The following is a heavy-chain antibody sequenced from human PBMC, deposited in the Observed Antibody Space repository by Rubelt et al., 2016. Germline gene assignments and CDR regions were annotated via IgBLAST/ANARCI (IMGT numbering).Heavy chain of an antibody. CDR2: IYYSGST. Sequence: QVQLQQWGAGLLKPSETLSLTCTVSGGSISSYYWTWIRQPPGKGLEWIGYIYYSGSTNYSPSLKSRVTISVDTSRNQFSLKRSTGTAADTAVYYCARHGAGSSPVKIWGQGTMVTVSS. V-gene: IGHV4-59*08. D-gene: IGHD3-10*01. CDR3: ARHGAGSSPVKI. CDR1: GGSISSYY. J-gene: IGHJ3*02.